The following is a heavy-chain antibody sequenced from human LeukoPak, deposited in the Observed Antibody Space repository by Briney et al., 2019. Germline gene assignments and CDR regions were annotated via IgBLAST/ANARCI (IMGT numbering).Heavy chain of an antibody. V-gene: IGHV4-59*01. Sequence: SETLFLTCTVSGGSISSYYWSCIRQPPGKGLEWIGYIYYSGSTNYNPSLKSRVTISVDASKNQFPLKLSSVTAADTAVYYCARAPPWQWLVFDYWGQGTLVTVSS. CDR1: GGSISSYY. D-gene: IGHD6-19*01. CDR2: IYYSGST. CDR3: ARAPPWQWLVFDY. J-gene: IGHJ4*02.